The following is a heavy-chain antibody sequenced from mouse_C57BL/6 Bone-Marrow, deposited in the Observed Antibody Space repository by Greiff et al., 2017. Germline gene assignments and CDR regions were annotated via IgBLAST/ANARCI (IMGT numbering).Heavy chain of an antibody. CDR2: ISSGGIYT. J-gene: IGHJ2*01. CDR3: ARRFYFDY. CDR1: GFTFSSYG. Sequence: EVKLVESGGDLVKPGGSLKLSCAASGFTFSSYGMSWVRQTPDKRLEWVATISSGGIYTYYPDSVKGRFTISRDNAKNTLYLQMSSLKSEDTAMYYCARRFYFDYWGQGTTLTVSS. V-gene: IGHV5-6*02.